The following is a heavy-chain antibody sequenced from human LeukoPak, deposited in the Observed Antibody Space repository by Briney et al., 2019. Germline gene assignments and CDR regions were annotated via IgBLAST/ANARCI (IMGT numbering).Heavy chain of an antibody. V-gene: IGHV3-66*01. CDR1: EFSVGSNY. CDR3: AKDQGASSYSFDY. CDR2: IYSGGST. Sequence: GGSLRLSCAASEFSVGSNYMTWVRQAPGKGLEWVSLIYSGGSTYYADSVKGRFTISRDNSKNTLYLQMNSLRAEDTAVYYCAKDQGASSYSFDYWGRGTLVTVSS. J-gene: IGHJ4*02. D-gene: IGHD1-26*01.